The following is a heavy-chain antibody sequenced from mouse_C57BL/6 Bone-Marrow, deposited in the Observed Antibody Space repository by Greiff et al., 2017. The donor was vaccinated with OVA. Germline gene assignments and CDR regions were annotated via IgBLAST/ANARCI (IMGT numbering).Heavy chain of an antibody. D-gene: IGHD1-2*01. CDR2: LDPNSGGT. CDR1: GYTFTSYW. CDR3: ARRGSLRPFDY. Sequence: QVQLKQPGAELVKPGASVKLSCKASGYTFTSYWMHWVKQRPGRGLEWIGRLDPNSGGTQYNEKFKSKATLTVDKPSSTAYMQLSSLTSEDSAVYYCARRGSLRPFDYWGQGTTLTVSS. V-gene: IGHV1-72*01. J-gene: IGHJ2*01.